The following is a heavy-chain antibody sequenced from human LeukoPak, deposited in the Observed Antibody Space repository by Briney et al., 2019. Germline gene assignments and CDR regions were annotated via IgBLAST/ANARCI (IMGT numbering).Heavy chain of an antibody. CDR3: ARDLSGLWFGVPNAFDI. CDR2: ISSSGYTI. Sequence: GGSLRLFCAASGFTFSSYEMNWVRQAPGKGLEWVSYISSSGYTISYADSVKGRFTISRDNAKNSLYLQMNSLRADDTAVYYCARDLSGLWFGVPNAFDIWGQGTMVTVSS. V-gene: IGHV3-48*03. J-gene: IGHJ3*02. D-gene: IGHD3-10*01. CDR1: GFTFSSYE.